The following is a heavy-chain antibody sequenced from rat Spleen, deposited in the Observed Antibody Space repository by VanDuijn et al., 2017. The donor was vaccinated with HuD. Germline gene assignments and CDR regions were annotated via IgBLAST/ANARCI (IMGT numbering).Heavy chain of an antibody. D-gene: IGHD1-6*01. Sequence: EVQLVESDGGLVQPGRSLKLSCATSGFTFSDFYMAWVRQAPTKGLEWVASISTGGGNTYYRDSVKGRFTISRDNAKSTLDLQMDSVGSEDTATYYCARLGVMYTTDWDYYFDYWGQGVMVTVSS. CDR3: ARLGVMYTTDWDYYFDY. J-gene: IGHJ2*01. V-gene: IGHV5-25*01. CDR1: GFTFSDFY. CDR2: ISTGGGNT.